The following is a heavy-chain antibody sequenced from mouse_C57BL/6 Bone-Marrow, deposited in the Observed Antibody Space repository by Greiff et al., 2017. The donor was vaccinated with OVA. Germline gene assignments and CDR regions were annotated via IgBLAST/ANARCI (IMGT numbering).Heavy chain of an antibody. Sequence: DVKLVESGGGLVQPKGSLKLSCAASGFSFNTYAMNWVRQAPGKGLEWVARIRSKSNNYATYYAESVKDRFTISRDDSESMLYLQMNNLKTEDTAMYYCVRHGSSGFAMDYWGQGTSVTVSS. CDR1: GFSFNTYA. CDR3: VRHGSSGFAMDY. D-gene: IGHD3-2*02. J-gene: IGHJ4*01. CDR2: IRSKSNNYAT. V-gene: IGHV10-1*01.